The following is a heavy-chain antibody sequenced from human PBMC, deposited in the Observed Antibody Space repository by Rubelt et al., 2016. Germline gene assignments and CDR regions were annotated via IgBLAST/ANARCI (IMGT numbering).Heavy chain of an antibody. CDR3: AKARWDLQGAFDS. D-gene: IGHD1-26*01. Sequence: GGGLVQPGGSLRLYCTASGFTFSNYDMHWVRQGTGKGLEWVSGIGTTGDTHYLGSVKGRFTISRENARNSFYLQMNSLGAGDTAVYFCAKARWDLQGAFDSWGQGTLVTVSS. CDR2: IGTTGDT. CDR1: GFTFSNYD. J-gene: IGHJ4*02. V-gene: IGHV3-13*01.